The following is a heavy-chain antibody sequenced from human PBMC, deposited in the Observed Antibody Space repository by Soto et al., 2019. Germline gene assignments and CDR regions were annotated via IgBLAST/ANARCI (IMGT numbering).Heavy chain of an antibody. Sequence: EVQLVESGGNLVKPGGSLRLSCAASGFTFSTYTMNWVRQAPGKGLEWVSSISSSSSYIYYADSMRGRFTMSRDNAKNSLYLQMNSLRVEDTAVYYCARNSAGNYGIEYWGQGTLVTVSS. V-gene: IGHV3-21*01. D-gene: IGHD3-10*01. CDR1: GFTFSTYT. J-gene: IGHJ4*02. CDR3: ARNSAGNYGIEY. CDR2: ISSSSSYI.